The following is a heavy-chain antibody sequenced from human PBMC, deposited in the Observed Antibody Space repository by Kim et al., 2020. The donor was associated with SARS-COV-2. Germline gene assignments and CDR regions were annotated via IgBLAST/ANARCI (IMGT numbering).Heavy chain of an antibody. CDR3: ARGSGWYSWDYYFDY. CDR2: IYSGGST. Sequence: GGSLRLSCAASGFTVSSNYMSWVRQAPGKGLEWVSVIYSGGSTYYADSVKGRFTISRHNSKNTLYLQMNSLRAEDTAVYYCARGSGWYSWDYYFDYWGQGTLVTVSS. V-gene: IGHV3-53*04. D-gene: IGHD6-19*01. J-gene: IGHJ4*02. CDR1: GFTVSSNY.